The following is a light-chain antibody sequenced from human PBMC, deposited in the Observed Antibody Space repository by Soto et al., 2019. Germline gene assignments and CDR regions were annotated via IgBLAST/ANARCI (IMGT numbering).Light chain of an antibody. CDR1: QSVSNNY. Sequence: EIVLTQSPGNMSLSPGERATLSCRASQSVSNNYLVWYQHKPGQAPRLLISGASKRATGIPDRFSGSGSGTEFTLTISSLQPDDFATYYCQQYNSYPWTFGQGTKVDIK. J-gene: IGKJ1*01. CDR3: QQYNSYPWT. V-gene: IGKV3-20*01. CDR2: GAS.